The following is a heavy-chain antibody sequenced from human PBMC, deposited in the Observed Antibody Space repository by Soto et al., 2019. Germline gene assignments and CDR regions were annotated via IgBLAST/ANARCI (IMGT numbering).Heavy chain of an antibody. CDR1: GGSFSENY. Sequence: QVHLEQWGAGLLKPSETLSLSCGVSGGSFSENYWTWFSQPPGKGLEWIGEISPSGTTKYVPSLKSRVTISKDTSKNQFSLKVTSVTAADTAVYFCATSFWFGTQPEIWGQGTLVTVSS. CDR3: ATSFWFGTQPEI. CDR2: ISPSGTT. V-gene: IGHV4-34*01. J-gene: IGHJ1*01. D-gene: IGHD3-10*01.